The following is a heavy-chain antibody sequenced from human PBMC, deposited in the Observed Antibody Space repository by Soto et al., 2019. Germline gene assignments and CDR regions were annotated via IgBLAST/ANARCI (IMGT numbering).Heavy chain of an antibody. CDR2: INPNTGNT. J-gene: IGHJ4*02. D-gene: IGHD2-15*01. V-gene: IGHV1-2*02. CDR1: GYTFSGHF. CDR3: ARAGSYCSGGSCSFAY. Sequence: ASVKVSCKTSGYTFSGHFLQWVRQAPGAGPEWMGWINPNTGNTKYGQKFEGRVTMTRDMSSSTAYMELTRLTVDDTAVYFCARAGSYCSGGSCSFAYWGQGSLVTVSS.